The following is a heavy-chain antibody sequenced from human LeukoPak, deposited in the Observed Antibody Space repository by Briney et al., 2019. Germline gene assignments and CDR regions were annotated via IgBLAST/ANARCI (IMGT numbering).Heavy chain of an antibody. CDR3: ARDRNLASFDV. D-gene: IGHD1-14*01. CDR1: GFTFSLYG. J-gene: IGHJ3*01. Sequence: QTGGSLRLSCATSGFTFSLYGMNWVRQAPGKGPEWVSGITGSGTTTYYADSLKGRFTISRDNSKNKMYLQMSSLRVEDTAVYYCARDRNLASFDVWGQGTMVTVSS. V-gene: IGHV3-23*01. CDR2: ITGSGTTT.